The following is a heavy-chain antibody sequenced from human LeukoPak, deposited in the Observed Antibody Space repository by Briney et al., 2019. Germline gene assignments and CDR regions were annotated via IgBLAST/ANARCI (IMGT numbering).Heavy chain of an antibody. CDR3: ARAGGSYSYYYYYMDV. J-gene: IGHJ6*03. CDR2: INWNGGST. V-gene: IGHV3-20*04. CDR1: GFTLDDYG. D-gene: IGHD1-26*01. Sequence: PGGSLRLSCAASGFTLDDYGMSWVRQAPGKGLEWVSGINWNGGSTGYADSVKGRFTISRDNAKNSLYLQMNSLRAEDTALYYCARAGGSYSYYYYYMDVWGKGTTVTVSS.